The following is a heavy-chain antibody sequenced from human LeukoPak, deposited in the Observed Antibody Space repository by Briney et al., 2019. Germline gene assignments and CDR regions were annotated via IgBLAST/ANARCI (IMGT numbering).Heavy chain of an antibody. J-gene: IGHJ4*02. CDR2: IKEDGSEI. V-gene: IGHV3-7*01. CDR3: ARVDSSSWPIPDY. CDR1: GFNFSTYW. Sequence: GGSLRLSCAASGFNFSTYWMTWVRQVPGKGLEWVANIKEDGSEIYYVDAVKGRFTISRDNAKNSLYLQMNSLRAEDTAVYYCARVDSSSWPIPDYWGQGTLVTVSS. D-gene: IGHD6-13*01.